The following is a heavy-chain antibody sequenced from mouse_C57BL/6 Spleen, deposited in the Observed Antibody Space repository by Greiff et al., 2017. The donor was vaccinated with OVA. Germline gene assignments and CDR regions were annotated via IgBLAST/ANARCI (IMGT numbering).Heavy chain of an antibody. CDR2: IYPGSGST. V-gene: IGHV1-55*01. CDR1: GYTFTSYG. CDR3: ARSLPSRAMDY. Sequence: VQLKQPGAELVKPGASVKLSCKASGYTFTSYGITWVQQRPGQGLEWIGDIYPGSGSTNYNEKFKSKATLTVDTSSSTSYMQLSSLTSEDTAVYYCARSLPSRAMDYWGQGTSVTVSS. J-gene: IGHJ4*01.